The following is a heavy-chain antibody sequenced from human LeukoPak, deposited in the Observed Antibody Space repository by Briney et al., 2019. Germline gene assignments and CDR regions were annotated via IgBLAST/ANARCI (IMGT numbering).Heavy chain of an antibody. Sequence: PSETLSLTCTVSGGSISSYYWSWIRQPPGKGLEWIGYIYYSGSTNHNPSLKSRVTISVDTSKNQFSLKLSSVTAADTAVYYCARGAYGLFDYWGQGTLVTVSS. V-gene: IGHV4-59*01. CDR1: GGSISSYY. J-gene: IGHJ4*02. CDR3: ARGAYGLFDY. D-gene: IGHD5-12*01. CDR2: IYYSGST.